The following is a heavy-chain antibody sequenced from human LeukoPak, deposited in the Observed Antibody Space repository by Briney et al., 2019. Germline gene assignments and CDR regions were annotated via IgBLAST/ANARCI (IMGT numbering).Heavy chain of an antibody. V-gene: IGHV3-20*04. Sequence: GGSLRLSCAASGXTFXDXXXXXXXXXPXXXXXWVSDINWXXGSTGYADSVKGRFTISRDNAKNSLYLQMNSLXAXXTALYYCAGGGGWYWGQGTLVTVSS. CDR2: INWXXGST. D-gene: IGHD2-15*01. J-gene: IGHJ4*02. CDR1: GXTFXDXX. CDR3: AGGGGWY.